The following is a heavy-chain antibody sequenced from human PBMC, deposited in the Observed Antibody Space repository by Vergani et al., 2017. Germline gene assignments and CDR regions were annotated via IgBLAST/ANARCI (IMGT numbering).Heavy chain of an antibody. J-gene: IGHJ4*02. Sequence: QVQLVQSGAEVKKPGASVKVSCKASGYTFTSYDINWVRQATGQGLEWMGWMNPNSGNTGYAQKFQGRVTMTRNTSISTAYMELSSLRAEDTAVYYCAKDCGDDYGDYLAVDYWGQGTLVTVSS. D-gene: IGHD4-17*01. V-gene: IGHV1-8*01. CDR2: MNPNSGNT. CDR1: GYTFTSYD. CDR3: AKDCGDDYGDYLAVDY.